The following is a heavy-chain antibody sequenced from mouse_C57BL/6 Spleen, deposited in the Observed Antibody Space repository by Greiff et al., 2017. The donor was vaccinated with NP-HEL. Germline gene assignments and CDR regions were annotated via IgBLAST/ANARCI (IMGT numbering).Heavy chain of an antibody. D-gene: IGHD2-5*01. J-gene: IGHJ4*01. V-gene: IGHV2-2*01. Sequence: VQGVESGPGLVQPSQSLSITCTVSGFSLTSYGVHWVRQSPGKGLEWLGVIWSGGSTDYNADLISRLSISKDNSKSKVFFKMNSLQADDTAIYYCARKSYSNLYYAMDYWGQGTSVTVSS. CDR1: GFSLTSYG. CDR2: IWSGGST. CDR3: ARKSYSNLYYAMDY.